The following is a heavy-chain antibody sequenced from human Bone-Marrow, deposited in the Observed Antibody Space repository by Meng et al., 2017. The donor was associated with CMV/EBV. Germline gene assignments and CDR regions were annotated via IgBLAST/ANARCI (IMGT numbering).Heavy chain of an antibody. J-gene: IGHJ3*02. D-gene: IGHD1-26*01. Sequence: ASVKVSCKASGYTFTGYYMHWVRQAPGQGLMWMGWINPNSGGTNYAQKFQGRVTMTRDTSINTAYMELGRLRSDDTAVYYCASLWGLLGADDIWGQGTIVTVSS. CDR2: INPNSGGT. V-gene: IGHV1-2*02. CDR3: ASLWGLLGADDI. CDR1: GYTFTGYY.